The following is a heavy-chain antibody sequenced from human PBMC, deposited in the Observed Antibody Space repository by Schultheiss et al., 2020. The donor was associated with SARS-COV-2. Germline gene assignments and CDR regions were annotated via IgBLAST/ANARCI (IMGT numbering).Heavy chain of an antibody. J-gene: IGHJ6*03. CDR2: IWYDGSNK. V-gene: IGHV3-33*08. CDR1: GFTVSDYY. CDR3: ARDLSYSSSPYYYYYMDV. Sequence: GGSLRLSCAASGFTVSDYYMSWIRQAPGKGLEWVAVIWYDGSNKYYADSVKGRFTISRDNSKNTLYLQMNSLRAEDTAVYYCARDLSYSSSPYYYYYMDVWGKGTTVTVSS. D-gene: IGHD6-6*01.